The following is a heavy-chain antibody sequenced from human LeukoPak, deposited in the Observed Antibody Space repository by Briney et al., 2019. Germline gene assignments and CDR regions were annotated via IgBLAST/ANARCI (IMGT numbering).Heavy chain of an antibody. J-gene: IGHJ4*02. CDR1: GFTFSSYS. D-gene: IGHD3-10*01. Sequence: PGGSLRLSCAASGFTFSSYSMNWVRQAPGKGLEWVSYISSSSSTIYYADSVKGRFTISRDNAKNSLYLQMNSLRAEDTAVYYCAKIHYFGSGSPDYWGQGTLVTVSS. CDR2: ISSSSSTI. CDR3: AKIHYFGSGSPDY. V-gene: IGHV3-48*04.